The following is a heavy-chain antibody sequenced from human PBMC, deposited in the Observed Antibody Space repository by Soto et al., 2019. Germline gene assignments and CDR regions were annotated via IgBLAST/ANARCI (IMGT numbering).Heavy chain of an antibody. J-gene: IGHJ4*02. D-gene: IGHD2-15*01. Sequence: QVQLLQSGAEVKKPGASVQVSCTASGYSFTSYGIIWVRQAPGQGLEWMGWISVHTGDTLSAQKFQGRVIMTTDTSTTTAYMDLRSLTSDDTAVYYGARDPEGHKDFDSWGQGTMVTVSS. CDR3: ARDPEGHKDFDS. CDR2: ISVHTGDT. V-gene: IGHV1-18*01. CDR1: GYSFTSYG.